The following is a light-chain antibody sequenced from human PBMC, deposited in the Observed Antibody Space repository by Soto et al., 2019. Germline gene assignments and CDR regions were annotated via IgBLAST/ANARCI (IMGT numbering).Light chain of an antibody. CDR3: HQYGSSVLT. J-gene: IGKJ4*01. Sequence: EIVLTQSPGTLSLSPGERATLSCRANQTINNNYFAWYQQKHGQAPRLLLYGASSRATGIPVRFSGSGSGTDFTLTITRLEPEDFAVYYCHQYGSSVLTFGGGNTVEVK. CDR2: GAS. CDR1: QTINNNY. V-gene: IGKV3-20*01.